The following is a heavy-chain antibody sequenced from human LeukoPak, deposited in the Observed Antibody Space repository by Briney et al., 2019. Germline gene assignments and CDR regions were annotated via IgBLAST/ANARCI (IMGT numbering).Heavy chain of an antibody. Sequence: SETLSLTCTVSGGSISSDYWSWIRQPPGKGLEWIGYIYYSGSTNYNPSLKSRVTISIDTSKNQFSVKLSSVTAADTAVFFCARIYSGSYFYYGMDVWGQGTTVTVSS. D-gene: IGHD1-26*01. CDR1: GGSISSDY. CDR3: ARIYSGSYFYYGMDV. J-gene: IGHJ6*02. V-gene: IGHV4-59*08. CDR2: IYYSGST.